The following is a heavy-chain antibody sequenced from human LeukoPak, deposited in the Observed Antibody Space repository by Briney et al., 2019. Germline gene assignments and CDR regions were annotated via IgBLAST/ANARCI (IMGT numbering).Heavy chain of an antibody. J-gene: IGHJ4*02. Sequence: SETLSLTCTVSGDSISSGDYYWSWIRQPAGKGLEWIGRISSSGSTNYNPSLKSRVTISVDTSKNQLSLKLSSVTAADTAVYYCARAVSYDSSAYYNWGQGTLVTVSS. CDR2: ISSSGST. D-gene: IGHD3-22*01. CDR3: ARAVSYDSSAYYN. V-gene: IGHV4-61*02. CDR1: GDSISSGDYY.